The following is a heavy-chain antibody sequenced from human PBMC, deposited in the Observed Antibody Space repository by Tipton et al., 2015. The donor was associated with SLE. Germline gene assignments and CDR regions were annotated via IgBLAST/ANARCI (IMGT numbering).Heavy chain of an antibody. D-gene: IGHD7-27*01. J-gene: IGHJ4*02. CDR2: ISYDGSNK. Sequence: QVQLVQSGGGVVQPGRSLRLSCAASGFTFSSYAMHWVRQAPGKGLEWVAVISYDGSNKYYADSVKGRFTISRDNSKNTLYLQMNSLRAEDTAVYYCARGRTGEEFDYWGQGTLVTVSS. CDR1: GFTFSSYA. V-gene: IGHV3-30-3*01. CDR3: ARGRTGEEFDY.